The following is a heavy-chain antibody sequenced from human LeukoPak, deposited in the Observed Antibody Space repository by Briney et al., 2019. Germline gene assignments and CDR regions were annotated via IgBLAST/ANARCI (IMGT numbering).Heavy chain of an antibody. CDR2: IKQDGSEK. Sequence: GGSLRLSCAASGFTFSSYWMSWVRQAPGKGLEWVANIKQDGSEKYYVDSVKGRFTIFRDNAKNSLYLQMNSLRAEDTAVYYCARLAYYYYYYMDVWGKGTTVTVSS. J-gene: IGHJ6*03. CDR1: GFTFSSYW. CDR3: ARLAYYYYYYMDV. V-gene: IGHV3-7*01.